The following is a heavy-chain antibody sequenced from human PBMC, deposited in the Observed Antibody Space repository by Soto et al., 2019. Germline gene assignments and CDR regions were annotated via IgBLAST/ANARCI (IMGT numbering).Heavy chain of an antibody. V-gene: IGHV3-30*18. CDR3: AKDQGGAALDY. CDR1: GFTFSSYG. Sequence: QVQLVESGGGVVQPGRSLRLSCAASGFTFSSYGMHWVRQAPGKGLEWVAVISYDGSNKYYADSVKGRFTISRDNSKNTLYLQMNSLRAEDTAVYYCAKDQGGAALDYWGQGTLVTVSS. J-gene: IGHJ4*02. CDR2: ISYDGSNK. D-gene: IGHD6-25*01.